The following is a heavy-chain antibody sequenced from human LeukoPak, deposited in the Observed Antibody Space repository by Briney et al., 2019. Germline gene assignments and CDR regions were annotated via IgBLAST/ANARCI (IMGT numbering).Heavy chain of an antibody. J-gene: IGHJ6*02. Sequence: GGSLRLSCAASGFSFNSYPMHWVRQAPGKGLEWVAVISNDGNNKYYADSVKERLTISRHIPKNTLYLQMNSLRAENTAVYYCAKAHLPHYSSSWLSRGAYYYYGMDVWGQGTTVTVSS. CDR2: ISNDGNNK. CDR1: GFSFNSYP. V-gene: IGHV3-30*04. CDR3: AKAHLPHYSSSWLSRGAYYYYGMDV. D-gene: IGHD6-13*01.